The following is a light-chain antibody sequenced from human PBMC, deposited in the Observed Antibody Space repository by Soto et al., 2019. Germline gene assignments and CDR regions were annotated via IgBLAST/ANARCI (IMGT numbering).Light chain of an antibody. J-gene: IGLJ1*01. Sequence: QSVLTQPPSVSGTPGQTVTISCSGSTSNIGSNPVNWYQQLPGTAPRLFISTNNQRPSGVPDRFSGSRSGTSASLAISGLQSEDEADYYCAAWDDRLNGPSYVFGTGTKVTVL. V-gene: IGLV1-44*01. CDR3: AAWDDRLNGPSYV. CDR1: TSNIGSNP. CDR2: TNN.